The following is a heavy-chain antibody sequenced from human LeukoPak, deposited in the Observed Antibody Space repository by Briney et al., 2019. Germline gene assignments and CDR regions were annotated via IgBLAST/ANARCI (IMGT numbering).Heavy chain of an antibody. CDR2: ISSSADST. J-gene: IGHJ4*02. Sequence: GGSLRLSCEASGFTYSTYAMSWDRQAPGKGLAWVSVISSSADSTYYADSVKGRFTISRDNSKNTLYLQMNSLRAEDTAVYYCAKPLEKYTYGGNFDYWGQGILVTVSS. D-gene: IGHD4-23*01. V-gene: IGHV3-23*01. CDR3: AKPLEKYTYGGNFDY. CDR1: GFTYSTYA.